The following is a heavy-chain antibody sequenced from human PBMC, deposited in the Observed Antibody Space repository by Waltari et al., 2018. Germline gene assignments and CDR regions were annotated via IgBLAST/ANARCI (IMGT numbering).Heavy chain of an antibody. CDR3: AATYCSSTSCYYYYGMDV. V-gene: IGHV1-58*01. CDR2: IFVGSGNT. Sequence: QMQLVQSGPEVKKPGTSVKVSCKASGFTFTSSAVQWVRQARGHRLEWIGWIFVGSGNTNYAQKFQERVTITRDMSTSTAYMELSSLRSEDTAVYYCAATYCSSTSCYYYYGMDVWGQGTTVTVSS. CDR1: GFTFTSSA. D-gene: IGHD2-2*01. J-gene: IGHJ6*02.